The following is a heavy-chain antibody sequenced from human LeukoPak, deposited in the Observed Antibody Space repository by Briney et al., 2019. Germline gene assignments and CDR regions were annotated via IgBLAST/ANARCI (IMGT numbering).Heavy chain of an antibody. CDR1: GFTFSSYA. V-gene: IGHV3-23*01. D-gene: IGHD3-3*01. CDR3: AKVPLYDFWSGIYFDY. Sequence: GGSLRLSCAASGFTFSSYAMSWARQAPGKGLEWVSAISGSGGSTYYADSVKGRFTISRDNSKNTLYLQMNSLRAEDTAVYYCAKVPLYDFWSGIYFDYWGQGTLVTVSS. J-gene: IGHJ4*02. CDR2: ISGSGGST.